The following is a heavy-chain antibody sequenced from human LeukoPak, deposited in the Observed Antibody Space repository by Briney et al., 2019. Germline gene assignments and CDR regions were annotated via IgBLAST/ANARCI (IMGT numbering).Heavy chain of an antibody. CDR1: GGSISSSNW. CDR3: ARGLWFGEKGPFDY. J-gene: IGHJ4*02. Sequence: SGTLSLTCAVSGGSISSSNWWSWVRQPPGKGLEGIGEIYHSGSTNYNPSLKSRVTISVDKSKNQFSLKLSSVTAADTAVYYCARGLWFGEKGPFDYWGQGTLVTVSS. CDR2: IYHSGST. V-gene: IGHV4-4*02. D-gene: IGHD3-10*01.